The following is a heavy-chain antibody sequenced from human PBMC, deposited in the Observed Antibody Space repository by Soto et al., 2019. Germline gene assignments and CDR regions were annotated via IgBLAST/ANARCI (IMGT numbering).Heavy chain of an antibody. Sequence: GGSLRLSCAASGFTFSSYAMSWVRQAPGKGLEWVSAISGSGGSTYYADSVKGRFTISRDNSKNTLYLQMNSLRAEDTAVYYCAKDDPRITMIVVPDHYYGMDVWGQGTTVTVSS. CDR1: GFTFSSYA. D-gene: IGHD3-22*01. CDR3: AKDDPRITMIVVPDHYYGMDV. V-gene: IGHV3-23*01. CDR2: ISGSGGST. J-gene: IGHJ6*02.